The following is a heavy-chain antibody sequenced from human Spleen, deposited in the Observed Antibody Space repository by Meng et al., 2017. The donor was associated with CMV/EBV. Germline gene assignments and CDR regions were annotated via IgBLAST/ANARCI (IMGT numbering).Heavy chain of an antibody. CDR2: IRYDGSNK. D-gene: IGHD3-3*01. CDR1: GFTFDDYG. J-gene: IGHJ4*02. CDR3: ARDNLPITIFGVVMNKPDY. V-gene: IGHV3-30*02. Sequence: GESLKISCAASGFTFDDYGVSWVRQVPGKGLEWVAFIRYDGSNKYYADSVKGRFTISRDNSKNMLYLQMNSLRAEDTAVYYCARDNLPITIFGVVMNKPDYWGQGTLVTVSS.